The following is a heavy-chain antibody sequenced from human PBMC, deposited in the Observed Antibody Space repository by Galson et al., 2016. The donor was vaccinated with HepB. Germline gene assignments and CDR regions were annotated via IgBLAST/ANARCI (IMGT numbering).Heavy chain of an antibody. CDR1: GFSLSTSGMC. CDR3: ARTHGCINGLCYGFAMDV. CDR2: IDWDDDT. V-gene: IGHV2-70*17. Sequence: PALVKPTQTLTLTCTFSGFSLSTSGMCVSWIRQPPGKALEWLARIDWDDDTFYSASLKTRLTISKDTSKDQVVLTMTNMDPVDTATYYCARTHGCINGLCYGFAMDVWGQGTTVTVSS. J-gene: IGHJ6*02. D-gene: IGHD2-8*01.